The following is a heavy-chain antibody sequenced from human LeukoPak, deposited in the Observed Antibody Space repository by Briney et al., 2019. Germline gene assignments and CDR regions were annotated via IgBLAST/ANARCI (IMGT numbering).Heavy chain of an antibody. CDR1: GFTFSSYW. CDR3: ARELPFDY. Sequence: GGSLRLSCEASGFTFSSYWMHWVRQAPGKGLVWVSRIKSDGGRTDYADSVKGRFTISRDNAKNTLYLQMNSLRVEDTAVYYCARELPFDYWGQGTLVTVSS. CDR2: IKSDGGRT. V-gene: IGHV3-74*01. D-gene: IGHD2-15*01. J-gene: IGHJ4*02.